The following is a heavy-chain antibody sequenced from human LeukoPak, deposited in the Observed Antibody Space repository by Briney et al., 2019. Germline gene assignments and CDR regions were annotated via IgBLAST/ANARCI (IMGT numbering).Heavy chain of an antibody. CDR2: FDPEDGET. Sequence: ASVKVSCKVSGYTLTELSMHWVRQAPGKGLEWVGGFDPEDGETIYAQKFQGRVTMTEDTSTDTAYMELSSLRSEDTAVYYCAKDLFVSSSWWELMDYWGQGTLVTVSS. CDR3: AKDLFVSSSWWELMDY. J-gene: IGHJ4*02. CDR1: GYTLTELS. V-gene: IGHV1-24*01. D-gene: IGHD6-13*01.